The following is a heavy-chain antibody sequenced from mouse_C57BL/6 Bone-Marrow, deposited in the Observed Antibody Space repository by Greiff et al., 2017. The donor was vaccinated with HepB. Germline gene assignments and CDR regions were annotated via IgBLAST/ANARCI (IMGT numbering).Heavy chain of an antibody. D-gene: IGHD2-4*01. J-gene: IGHJ3*01. CDR3: ARVDYDYDGAWFAY. V-gene: IGHV5-16*01. CDR1: GFTFSDYY. CDR2: INYDGSST. Sequence: EVQVVESEGGLVQPGSSMNLSCTASGFTFSDYYMAWVRQVPEKGLEWVANINYDGSSTYYLDSLKSRFIISRDNAKNILYLQMSSLKSEDTATYYCARVDYDYDGAWFAYWGQGTLVTVSA.